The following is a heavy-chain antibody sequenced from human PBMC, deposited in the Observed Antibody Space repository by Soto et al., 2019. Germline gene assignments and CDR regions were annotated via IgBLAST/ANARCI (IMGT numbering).Heavy chain of an antibody. Sequence: LSLTCTVSGGSISSGGFSWSWIRQPPGKGLEWIGYIYYGGSTYYNPSLKSRVTMSVDRSKNQFSLELGSVTAADTAVYYCARYSFGFAYWGRGTLVTVSS. CDR2: IYYGGST. CDR1: GGSISSGGFS. V-gene: IGHV4-30-2*01. D-gene: IGHD5-18*01. CDR3: ARYSFGFAY. J-gene: IGHJ4*02.